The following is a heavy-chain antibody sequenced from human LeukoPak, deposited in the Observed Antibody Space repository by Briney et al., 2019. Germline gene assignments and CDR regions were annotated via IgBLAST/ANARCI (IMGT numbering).Heavy chain of an antibody. Sequence: HPSETLSLTCTVSGGSISSSSYYWGWIRQPPGKGLEWIGSIYYSGSTYYNPSLKSRVTISVDTSKNQFSLKLSSVTAADTAVYYCARDYDILTGSSAVDYWGQGTLVIVSS. CDR3: ARDYDILTGSSAVDY. CDR1: GGSISSSSYY. V-gene: IGHV4-39*02. CDR2: IYYSGST. J-gene: IGHJ4*02. D-gene: IGHD3-9*01.